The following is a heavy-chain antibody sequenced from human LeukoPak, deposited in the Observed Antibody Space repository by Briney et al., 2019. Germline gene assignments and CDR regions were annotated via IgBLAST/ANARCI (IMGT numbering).Heavy chain of an antibody. CDR2: ISKSGTTV. V-gene: IGHV3-11*01. CDR3: AAGVALDY. Sequence: GGSLRLSCAASGLNFSVYYMTWIRRAPGNGLEWLSHISKSGTTVYYADSVKGRFTISRDSAKNSLYLHMNSLRAEDTAVYYCAAGVALDYWGQGALVTVSS. J-gene: IGHJ4*02. D-gene: IGHD3-3*01. CDR1: GLNFSVYY.